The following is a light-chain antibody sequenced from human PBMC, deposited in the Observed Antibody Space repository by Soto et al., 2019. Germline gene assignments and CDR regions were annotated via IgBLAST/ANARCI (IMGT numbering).Light chain of an antibody. CDR3: QQYGSSGT. CDR2: DAS. Sequence: EIVLTQSPATLSLSPGEGATLSCRASQSVSSYLAWYQQKPGQAPRLLIYDASNRATGIPARFSGSGSGTDFTLTISSLEPEDFAVYYCQQYGSSGTFGQATRWIS. CDR1: QSVSSY. J-gene: IGKJ1*01. V-gene: IGKV3-11*01.